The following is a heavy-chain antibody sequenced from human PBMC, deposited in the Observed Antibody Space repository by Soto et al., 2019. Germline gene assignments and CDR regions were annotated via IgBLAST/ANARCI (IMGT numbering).Heavy chain of an antibody. CDR1: GVTLSSYG. V-gene: IGHV3-33*01. Sequence: RXLRLSWAGSGVTLSSYGMHWVLQAPGKGLEWVAVIWYDGSNKYYADSVKGRFTISRDNSKNTLYLQMNSLRAEDTAVYYCARDRAYYDFWSGYYKDYYYGMDVWGQGTKVTVYS. D-gene: IGHD3-3*01. CDR2: IWYDGSNK. J-gene: IGHJ6*02. CDR3: ARDRAYYDFWSGYYKDYYYGMDV.